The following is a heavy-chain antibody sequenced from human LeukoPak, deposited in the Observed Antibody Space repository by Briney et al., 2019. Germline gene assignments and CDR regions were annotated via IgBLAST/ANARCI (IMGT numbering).Heavy chain of an antibody. D-gene: IGHD2-2*02. J-gene: IGHJ5*02. CDR2: MNPNSGNT. Sequence: ASVKVSCKASGYTFTGYYMHWVRQATGQGLEWMGWMNPNSGNTGYAQKFQGRVTITRNTSISTAYMELSSLRSEDTAVYYCARDQRYCSGTTCYTRFDPWGQGTLVTVSS. V-gene: IGHV1-8*03. CDR3: ARDQRYCSGTTCYTRFDP. CDR1: GYTFTGYY.